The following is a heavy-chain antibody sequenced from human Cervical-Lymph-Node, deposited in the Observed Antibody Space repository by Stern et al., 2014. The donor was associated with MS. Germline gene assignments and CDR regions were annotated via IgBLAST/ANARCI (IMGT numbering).Heavy chain of an antibody. J-gene: IGHJ4*02. CDR2: ISSGSSYT. D-gene: IGHD3-22*01. V-gene: IGHV3-11*03. CDR1: GLTFSDYY. Sequence: QVQLLQPGGGLVKPGGSLRLSCVASGLTFSDYYMTWIRQAPGKGLEWLSYISSGSSYTNYADSVKGRFTISRDNAKNSLYLQMNSLRADDTAVYYCASHHYYDSSAGLDYWGQGTLVTVSS. CDR3: ASHHYYDSSAGLDY.